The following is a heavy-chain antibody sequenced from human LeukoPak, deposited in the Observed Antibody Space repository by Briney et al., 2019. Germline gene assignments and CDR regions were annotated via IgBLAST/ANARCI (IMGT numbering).Heavy chain of an antibody. V-gene: IGHV4-34*01. CDR1: GGSFSGYY. CDR3: ARENGYKYDY. D-gene: IGHD5-24*01. Sequence: SETLSLTCAVYGGSFSGYYWSWIRQPPGKGLEWIGEINHSGSTNYNPSLKSRVTISVDTSKNQFSLKLSSVTAADTAVYYCARENGYKYDYWGQGTLVTVSS. J-gene: IGHJ4*02. CDR2: INHSGST.